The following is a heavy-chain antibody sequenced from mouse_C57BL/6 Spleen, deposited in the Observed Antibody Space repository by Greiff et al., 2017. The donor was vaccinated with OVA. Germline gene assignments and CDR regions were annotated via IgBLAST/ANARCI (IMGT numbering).Heavy chain of an antibody. CDR2: INPGSGGT. V-gene: IGHV1-54*01. CDR3: SSGWLPAMDY. D-gene: IGHD2-2*01. J-gene: IGHJ4*01. Sequence: VQLQESGAELVRPGTSVKVSCKASGYAFTNYLIEWVKQRPGQGLEWIGVINPGSGGTNYNEKFKGKATLTADKSSSTAYMQLSSLTSDDSAVYFCSSGWLPAMDYWGQGTSVTVSS. CDR1: GYAFTNYL.